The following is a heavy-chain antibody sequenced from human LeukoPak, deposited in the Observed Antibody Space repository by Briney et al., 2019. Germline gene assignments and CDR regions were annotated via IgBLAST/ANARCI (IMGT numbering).Heavy chain of an antibody. Sequence: SGTLSLTCAVSGGSISSSNWWSWVRQPPGKGLEWIGEIYHSGSTNYNPSLKSRVTISVDTSKNQFSLKLSSVTAADTAVYYRAKWLLFNRYYYGIDVWGRGTTVTVSS. D-gene: IGHD5-24*01. V-gene: IGHV4-4*02. J-gene: IGHJ6*02. CDR1: GGSISSSNW. CDR2: IYHSGST. CDR3: AKWLLFNRYYYGIDV.